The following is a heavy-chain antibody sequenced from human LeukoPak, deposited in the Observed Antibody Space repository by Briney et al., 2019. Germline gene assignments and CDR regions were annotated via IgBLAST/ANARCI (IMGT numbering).Heavy chain of an antibody. CDR3: ARPSGGYVWGSYRSDAFDI. CDR2: INPNSGGT. Sequence: GASVKVSCKASGYTFTGYYMHWVRQAPGQGLEWMGWINPNSGGTNYAQKFQGRVTMTRDTSTSTVYMELSSLRSEDTAVYYCARPSGGYVWGSYRSDAFDIWGQGTMVTVSS. J-gene: IGHJ3*02. CDR1: GYTFTGYY. V-gene: IGHV1-2*02. D-gene: IGHD3-16*02.